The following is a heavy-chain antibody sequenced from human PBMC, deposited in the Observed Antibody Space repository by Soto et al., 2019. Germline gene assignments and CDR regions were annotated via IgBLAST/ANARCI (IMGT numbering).Heavy chain of an antibody. J-gene: IGHJ6*03. CDR2: ISGSGSST. V-gene: IGHV3-23*01. CDR1: GFTFSTYA. Sequence: GGSLRLSCAASGFTFSTYAMSWVRQAPGKGLEWVSAISGSGSSTYYADSVKGRFTISRDNSKNTLYLQMNSLRAEDTAVYYCAKRGSGDSPYSYYYYMDVWGKGTTVTVSS. CDR3: AKRGSGDSPYSYYYYMDV. D-gene: IGHD3-16*01.